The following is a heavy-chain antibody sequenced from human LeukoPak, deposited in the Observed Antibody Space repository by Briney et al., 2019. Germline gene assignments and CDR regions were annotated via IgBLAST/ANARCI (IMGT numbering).Heavy chain of an antibody. CDR3: AKDSRVQQLVLLHWFDP. J-gene: IGHJ5*02. CDR2: ISGSGGST. CDR1: GGSISSSN. D-gene: IGHD6-13*01. V-gene: IGHV3-23*01. Sequence: PSETLSLTCAVSGGSISSSNWWSWVRQPPGKGREWVSAISGSGGSTYYADSVKGRFTISRDNSKNTLYLQMNSLRAGDTAVYYCAKDSRVQQLVLLHWFDPWGQGTLVTVSS.